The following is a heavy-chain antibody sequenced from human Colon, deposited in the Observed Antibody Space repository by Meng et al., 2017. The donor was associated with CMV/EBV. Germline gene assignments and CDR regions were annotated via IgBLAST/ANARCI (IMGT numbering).Heavy chain of an antibody. D-gene: IGHD2-2*01. CDR3: ALSGGGSTSCCGRWSHYYGMDV. CDR2: IIPIFGTA. CDR1: VGTFSSYA. Sequence: SVTVSCQASVGTFSSYAISWVRKAPGQGLEWMGGIIPIFGTANYAQKFQGRVTITTDESTSTAYMELSSLRSEDTAVYYCALSGGGSTSCCGRWSHYYGMDVWGQGTTVTVSS. V-gene: IGHV1-69*05. J-gene: IGHJ6*02.